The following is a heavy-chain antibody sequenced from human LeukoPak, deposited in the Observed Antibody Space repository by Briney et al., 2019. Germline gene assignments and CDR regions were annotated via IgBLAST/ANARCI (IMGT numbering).Heavy chain of an antibody. V-gene: IGHV3-23*01. D-gene: IGHD2-21*01. CDR1: GFTFSSYA. Sequence: GGSLRLSCAASGFTFSSYAMSWVRQAPGKGLEWVSAISGSGGSTYYADSVKGRFTISRDNSKNTLYLQMNSLKTEDTAVYYCARIILWNYFDCWGQGTLVTVSS. CDR3: ARIILWNYFDC. CDR2: ISGSGGST. J-gene: IGHJ4*02.